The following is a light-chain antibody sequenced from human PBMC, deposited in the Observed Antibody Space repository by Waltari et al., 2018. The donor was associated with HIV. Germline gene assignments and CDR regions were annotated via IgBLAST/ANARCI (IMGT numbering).Light chain of an antibody. CDR3: QSTDRSGSYII. CDR2: KDS. Sequence: SYALTQPPSLSVSPGPPARNPFSGDASSMQYGSWYQQKPGQAPVLVIYKDSERSSGIPERFSGSSSGTTVTLTISGAQAEDEAAYFCQSTDRSGSYIIFGGGTKLTVL. V-gene: IGLV3-25*03. J-gene: IGLJ2*01. CDR1: ASSMQY.